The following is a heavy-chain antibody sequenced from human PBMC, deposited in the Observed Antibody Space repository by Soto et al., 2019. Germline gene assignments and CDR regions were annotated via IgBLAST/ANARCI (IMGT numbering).Heavy chain of an antibody. Sequence: GGSLRLSCAASGFTFSSYAMSWVRQAPGKGLEWVSAVSGSGGSTYYADSVKGRFTISRDNSKNTLYLQMNSLRAEDTAVYYCAKGETNILTGYYGHWGQGTLVTVSS. J-gene: IGHJ4*02. CDR2: VSGSGGST. CDR1: GFTFSSYA. D-gene: IGHD3-9*01. V-gene: IGHV3-23*01. CDR3: AKGETNILTGYYGH.